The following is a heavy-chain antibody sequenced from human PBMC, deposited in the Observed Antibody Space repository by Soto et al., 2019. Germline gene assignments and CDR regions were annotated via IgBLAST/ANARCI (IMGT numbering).Heavy chain of an antibody. D-gene: IGHD4-17*01. CDR1: GFTFSTYA. J-gene: IGHJ4*02. Sequence: EVQLLESGGGLVQPGGSLRLSCAASGFTFSTYAMIWVRQAPGKGLEWVSVITGSGGSTYYADSVKGRFTISRDTSKNTLFMQMNRLRDGDTAVYYCAKDRYGDYGGIDYWGQGTMVTVSS. CDR2: ITGSGGST. V-gene: IGHV3-23*01. CDR3: AKDRYGDYGGIDY.